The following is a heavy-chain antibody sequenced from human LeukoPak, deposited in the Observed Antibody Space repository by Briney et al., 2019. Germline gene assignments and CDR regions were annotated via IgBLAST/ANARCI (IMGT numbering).Heavy chain of an antibody. CDR1: GFTFSDYY. D-gene: IGHD4-17*01. CDR3: ARETDYGDLYDYYYYMDV. CDR2: ISSSGSTI. J-gene: IGHJ6*03. V-gene: IGHV3-11*04. Sequence: GGSLRLXCAASGFTFSDYYMSWIRQAPGKGLEWVSYISSSGSTICYADSVKGRFTISRDNAKNSLYLQMNSLRAEDTAVYYCARETDYGDLYDYYYYMDVWGKGTTVTVSS.